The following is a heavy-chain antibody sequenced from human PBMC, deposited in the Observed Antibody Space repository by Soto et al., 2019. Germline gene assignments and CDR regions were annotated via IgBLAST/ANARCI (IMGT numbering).Heavy chain of an antibody. D-gene: IGHD3-9*01. J-gene: IGHJ4*02. CDR2: IWYDGSNK. CDR3: ARERAAYDDILTGYYNPYY. Sequence: QVQLVESGGGVVQPGRSLRLSCAASGFTFSSYGMHWVRQAPGKGLEWVAVIWYDGSNKYYADSVKGRFTISRDNSKNTLYLQMNSLRAEDTAVYYCARERAAYDDILTGYYNPYYWGQGTLVTVSS. CDR1: GFTFSSYG. V-gene: IGHV3-33*01.